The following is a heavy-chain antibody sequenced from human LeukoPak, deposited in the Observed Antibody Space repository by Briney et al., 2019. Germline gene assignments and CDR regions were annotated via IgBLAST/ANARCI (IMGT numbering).Heavy chain of an antibody. CDR3: TRETSSRYFDY. J-gene: IGHJ4*02. V-gene: IGHV1-46*01. CDR2: INPSGGST. Sequence: ASVKVSCKASGYIFIGYYMHWVRQAPGQGLEWMGIINPSGGSTSYAQKFQGRITITRNTSISTAYMELSSLRSEDTAVYYCTRETSSRYFDYWGQGTLVTVSS. CDR1: GYIFIGYY.